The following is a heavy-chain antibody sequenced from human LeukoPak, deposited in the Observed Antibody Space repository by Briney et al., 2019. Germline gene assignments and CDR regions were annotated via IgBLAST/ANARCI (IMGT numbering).Heavy chain of an antibody. CDR3: ACMVRSTHYFDY. J-gene: IGHJ4*02. V-gene: IGHV5-10-1*01. D-gene: IGHD3-10*01. CDR1: GYSFTSYW. Sequence: GESLKISCKGSGYSFTSYWISWVRQMPGKGLEWMGRIDPSDSYTNYSPSFQGHVTISADKSISTAYLQWSSLKASDTAMYYCACMVRSTHYFDYWGQGTLVTVSS. CDR2: IDPSDSYT.